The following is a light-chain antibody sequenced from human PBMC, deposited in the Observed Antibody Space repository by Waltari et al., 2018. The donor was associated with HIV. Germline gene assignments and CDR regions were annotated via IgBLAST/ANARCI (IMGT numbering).Light chain of an antibody. CDR3: AARDDSLNVWV. Sequence: QSFLTPPPSASGTPGRRVVISCSGNTSNVGSHPVNWYRQVPGTAPKLLMFSNDQRPSGVTDRFSGSKSGTSASLAIKGLQSEDEADYYCAARDDSLNVWVFGGGTKLTVL. J-gene: IGLJ3*02. V-gene: IGLV1-44*01. CDR2: SND. CDR1: TSNVGSHP.